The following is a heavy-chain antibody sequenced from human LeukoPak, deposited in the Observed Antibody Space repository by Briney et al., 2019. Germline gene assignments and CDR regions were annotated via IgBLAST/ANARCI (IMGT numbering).Heavy chain of an antibody. CDR3: ARDPWFNNDYYYMDV. CDR1: GGTFSSYA. V-gene: IGHV1-69*01. J-gene: IGHJ6*03. CDR2: IIPIFGTA. Sequence: GASVKVSCKASGGTFSSYAISWVRQAPGQGLEWMGGIIPIFGTANYAQKFQGRVTITADESTSTAYMELSSLRSEDTAVYYCARDPWFNNDYYYMDVWGKGTTVTVSS. D-gene: IGHD3-10*01.